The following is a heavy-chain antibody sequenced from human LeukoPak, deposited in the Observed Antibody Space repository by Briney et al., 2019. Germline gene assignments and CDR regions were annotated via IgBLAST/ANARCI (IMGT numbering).Heavy chain of an antibody. J-gene: IGHJ4*02. CDR1: GFTFSDYY. V-gene: IGHV3-11*04. CDR3: ARFNLGPYYFDY. Sequence: GGSLRLSCAASGFTFSDYYMSWIRQAPGKGLEWVSYISSIGSTIYHADSVKGRFTISRDNAKNSLYLQMNSLRAEDTAVYYCARFNLGPYYFDYWGQGTLVTVSS. CDR2: ISSIGSTI.